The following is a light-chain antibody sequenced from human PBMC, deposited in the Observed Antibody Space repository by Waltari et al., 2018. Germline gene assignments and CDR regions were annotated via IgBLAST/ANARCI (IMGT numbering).Light chain of an antibody. CDR1: QSVNNNY. J-gene: IGKJ4*01. CDR2: GAS. Sequence: PGERATLSCRASQSVNNNYLAWYLQKPGQAPRLLIYGASSRAIGIPDRFSGSGSGTDFTLTISRLEPEDFAVFYCQQYGSPPLTFGGGTKVEIK. V-gene: IGKV3-20*01. CDR3: QQYGSPPLT.